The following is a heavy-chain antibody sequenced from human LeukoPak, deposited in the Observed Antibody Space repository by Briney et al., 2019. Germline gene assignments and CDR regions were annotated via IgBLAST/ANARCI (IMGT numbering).Heavy chain of an antibody. D-gene: IGHD3-10*01. CDR3: ARHGEGSWFDP. Sequence: SETLSLTCTVSGGSISSYYWSWIRQPPGKGLEWIGYIYYSGSTNYNPSLKSRVTISVDTSKNQFSLKLSSVTAADTAVYYRARHGEGSWFDPWGQGTLVTVSS. V-gene: IGHV4-59*08. CDR2: IYYSGST. CDR1: GGSISSYY. J-gene: IGHJ5*02.